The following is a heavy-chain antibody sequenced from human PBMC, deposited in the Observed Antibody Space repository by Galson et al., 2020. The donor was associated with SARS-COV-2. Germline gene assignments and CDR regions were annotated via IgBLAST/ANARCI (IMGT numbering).Heavy chain of an antibody. V-gene: IGHV1-8*01. J-gene: IGHJ5*01. CDR1: GYTLTELS. CDR2: MNPKSGNT. Sequence: ASVKVSCKVSGYTLTELSMHWVRQATGQGLEWMGWMNPKSGNTGYVQKFQGRVTMTRDTSISTAYMELSSLRSEDTAVYYCARVWERGFSYGNWIDPWGQGTLVTVSS. CDR3: ARVWERGFSYGNWIDP. D-gene: IGHD5-18*01.